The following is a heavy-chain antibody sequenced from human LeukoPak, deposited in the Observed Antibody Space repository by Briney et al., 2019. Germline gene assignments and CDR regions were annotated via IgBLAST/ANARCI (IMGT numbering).Heavy chain of an antibody. CDR2: IYYSGST. J-gene: IGHJ5*02. D-gene: IGHD6-19*01. Sequence: SQTLSLTCTVSGGSISSGDYYWSWIRQPPWKGLEWIGYIYYSGSTYYNPSLKSRVTISVDTSKNQFSLKLSSVTAADTAVYHCARQPIAVAGNWFDPWGQGTLVTVSS. CDR3: ARQPIAVAGNWFDP. CDR1: GGSISSGDYY. V-gene: IGHV4-30-4*08.